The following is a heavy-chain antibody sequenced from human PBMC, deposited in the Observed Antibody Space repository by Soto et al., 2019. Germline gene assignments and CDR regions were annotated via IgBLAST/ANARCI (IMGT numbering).Heavy chain of an antibody. Sequence: QVQLVQSGAEVKKPGASVKVSCKASGYTFTSYGISWVRQAPGQGLEWMGWISAYNGNTNYAQKLQGRVTMTTDTSPSTAYMELRSLRSDDTAVYYCARSYDILTGHRNSYYGMDVWGQGTTVTVSS. V-gene: IGHV1-18*01. D-gene: IGHD3-9*01. J-gene: IGHJ6*02. CDR1: GYTFTSYG. CDR3: ARSYDILTGHRNSYYGMDV. CDR2: ISAYNGNT.